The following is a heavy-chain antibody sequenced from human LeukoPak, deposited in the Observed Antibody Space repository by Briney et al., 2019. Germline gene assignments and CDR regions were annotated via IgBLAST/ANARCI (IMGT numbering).Heavy chain of an antibody. CDR3: AKGWYFDL. CDR1: GFTFSSYE. CDR2: ISSSGSTM. V-gene: IGHV3-48*03. J-gene: IGHJ2*01. Sequence: GGSLRLSCAASGFTFSSYEVNWVRQAPGKGLEWVSYISSSGSTMYYADSVKGRFTISRDNSKNTLYLQMNSLRAEDTAVYYCAKGWYFDLWGRGTLVTVSS.